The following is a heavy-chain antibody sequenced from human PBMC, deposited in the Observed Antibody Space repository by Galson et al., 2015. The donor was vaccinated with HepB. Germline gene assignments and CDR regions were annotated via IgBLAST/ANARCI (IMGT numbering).Heavy chain of an antibody. CDR2: ISFDGSNN. Sequence: FLRLSCAASGFIFSTYAMHWVRQAPGKGLEWVAVISFDGSNNHYADSVKGRFTISRDNSKNTLYLQMNSLRVEDTAVYYCAREGGWGQGTQVTVSS. J-gene: IGHJ4*02. D-gene: IGHD3-16*01. V-gene: IGHV3-30*04. CDR3: AREGG. CDR1: GFIFSTYA.